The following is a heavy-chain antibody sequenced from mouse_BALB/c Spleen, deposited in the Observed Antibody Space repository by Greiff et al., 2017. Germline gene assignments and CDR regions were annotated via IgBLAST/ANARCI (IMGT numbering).Heavy chain of an antibody. J-gene: IGHJ4*01. V-gene: IGHV1S81*02. CDR2: INPSNGRT. D-gene: IGHD2-3*01. CDR1: GYTFTSYW. CDR3: ARDDGYYAF. Sequence: QVQLKESGAELVKPGASVKLSCKASGYTFTSYWMHWVKQRPGQGLEWIGEINPSNGRTNYNEKFKSKATLTVDKSSSTAYMQLSSLTSEDSAVYYCARDDGYYAFWGQGTSVTVSS.